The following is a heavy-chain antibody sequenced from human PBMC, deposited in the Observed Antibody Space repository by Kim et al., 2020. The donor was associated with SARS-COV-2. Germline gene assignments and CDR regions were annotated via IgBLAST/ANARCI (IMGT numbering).Heavy chain of an antibody. CDR3: SSHAWFDP. Sequence: GGSLRLSCTVSGFPLSNAWMNWVRQTPGKGLEWVGRTKKKSDGGTIDYAAPVKGRFTISRDDSKNTVYLQMNSLKAEDTGVYYCSSHAWFDPWGQGTLV. V-gene: IGHV3-15*01. CDR1: GFPLSNAW. J-gene: IGHJ5*02. CDR2: TKKKSDGGTI.